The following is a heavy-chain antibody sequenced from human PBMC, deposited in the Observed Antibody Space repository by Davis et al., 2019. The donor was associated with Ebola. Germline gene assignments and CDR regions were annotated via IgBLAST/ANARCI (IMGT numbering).Heavy chain of an antibody. CDR3: ARGSQYSSSHFDY. D-gene: IGHD6-6*01. Sequence: ASVKVSCKASGYTFTGYYMHWVRQAPGQGLEWMGWINPNSGGTNYAQKFQGWVTMTRDTSISTAYMELSSLRSEDTAVYYCARGSQYSSSHFDYWGQGTLVTVSS. V-gene: IGHV1-2*04. CDR1: GYTFTGYY. CDR2: INPNSGGT. J-gene: IGHJ4*02.